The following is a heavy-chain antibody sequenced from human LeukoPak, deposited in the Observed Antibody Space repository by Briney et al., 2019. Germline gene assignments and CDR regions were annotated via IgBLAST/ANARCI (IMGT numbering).Heavy chain of an antibody. CDR1: GGSISSSSYY. D-gene: IGHD2-21*02. Sequence: PSETLSLTCTVSGGSISSSSYYWGRIRQPPGKGLEWFGSIYYSGSTYYNPSLKSRVTISVDTSKNQFSLKLSSVTAADTAVYYCAREDVYCGGDCNGDYWGQGTLVTVSS. V-gene: IGHV4-39*07. CDR3: AREDVYCGGDCNGDY. CDR2: IYYSGST. J-gene: IGHJ4*02.